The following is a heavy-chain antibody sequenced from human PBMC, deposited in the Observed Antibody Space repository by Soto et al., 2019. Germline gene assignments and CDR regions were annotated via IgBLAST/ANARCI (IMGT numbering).Heavy chain of an antibody. CDR1: GGSLSGYY. J-gene: IGHJ4*02. V-gene: IGHV4-34*01. Sequence: QVQLQQWGAGLSKPSETLSLTCAVNGGSLSGYYWSWIRQPPGKGLEWIGEIKDGGSTNYSPSLRGRVTISADTSKNQFSLRLNSVTAADTAVYFCARGQEGIVATHWDQGTLVTVSS. D-gene: IGHD5-12*01. CDR3: ARGQEGIVATH. CDR2: IKDGGST.